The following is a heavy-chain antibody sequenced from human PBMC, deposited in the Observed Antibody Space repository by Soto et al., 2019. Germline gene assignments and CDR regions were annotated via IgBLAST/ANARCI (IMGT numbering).Heavy chain of an antibody. J-gene: IGHJ4*02. CDR1: GYTLTELS. Sequence: QVQLVQSGAEVKKHGASVKVSCKVSGYTLTELSMHWVRQAPGKGLEWMGGFDPEDGETIYAQKFQGRVTMTEDTSTDTAYMELSSLRSEDTAVYYCATDLNLYCSSTSCFDYWGQGTLVTVSS. D-gene: IGHD2-2*01. CDR3: ATDLNLYCSSTSCFDY. CDR2: FDPEDGET. V-gene: IGHV1-24*01.